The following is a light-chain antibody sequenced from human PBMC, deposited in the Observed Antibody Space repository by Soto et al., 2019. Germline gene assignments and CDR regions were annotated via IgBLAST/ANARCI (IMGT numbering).Light chain of an antibody. J-gene: IGKJ2*01. Sequence: DIQLTQSPSTLSASVGDRVTITCRASQSINQWLTWYQQKPGKAPKLLIYKVSTLEHGVPSMFSGSGSGTEFTLTISSLQSEDFAIYYCQQYDKWYTFGQGTKLEIK. CDR3: QQYDKWYT. CDR2: KVS. V-gene: IGKV1-5*03. CDR1: QSINQW.